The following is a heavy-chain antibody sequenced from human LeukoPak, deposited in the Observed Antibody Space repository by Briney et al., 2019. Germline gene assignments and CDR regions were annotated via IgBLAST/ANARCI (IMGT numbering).Heavy chain of an antibody. CDR1: GVSISSYF. V-gene: IGHV4-59*12. D-gene: IGHD3-9*01. J-gene: IGHJ4*02. CDR2: IYYSGST. Sequence: SETLSLTCTVSGVSISSYFWYWIRQPPGKGLEWVGYIYYSGSTNYNPSLKSRVTISVDTSKNQFSLKLSSVTAADTAVYYCARDSIAGYSLSWWGQGTLVTVSS. CDR3: ARDSIAGYSLSW.